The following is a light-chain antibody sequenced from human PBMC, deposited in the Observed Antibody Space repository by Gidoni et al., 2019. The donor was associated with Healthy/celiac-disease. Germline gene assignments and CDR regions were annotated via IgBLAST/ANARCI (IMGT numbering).Light chain of an antibody. CDR2: GKN. J-gene: IGLJ2*01. CDR3: NSRDSSGNHVV. V-gene: IGLV3-19*01. CDR1: SLRSYY. Sequence: SSELTQDHAVSVALGQTVRITCQGDSLRSYYASWYQQKPGQAPVLFIYGKNNRPSGIPDRFSGASSGNTASLTITGAQAEDDADYYCNSRDSSGNHVVFGGGTKLTVL.